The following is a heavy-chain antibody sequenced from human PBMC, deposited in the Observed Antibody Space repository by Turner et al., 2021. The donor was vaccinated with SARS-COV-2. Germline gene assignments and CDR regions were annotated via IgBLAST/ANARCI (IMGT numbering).Heavy chain of an antibody. CDR3: AKDAGVEESFFDY. Sequence: EVQLLESGGGLVQPGGSLRLPCTASGLTFNNFGMSWVRKAQGKGLEWVSTISGSGENTHYAESLKGRFTISRDKSKNTLYLQMNSLRAEDTAIYYCAKDAGVEESFFDYWGQGTLVTVSS. V-gene: IGHV3-23*01. CDR2: ISGSGENT. CDR1: GLTFNNFG. D-gene: IGHD3-10*01. J-gene: IGHJ4*02.